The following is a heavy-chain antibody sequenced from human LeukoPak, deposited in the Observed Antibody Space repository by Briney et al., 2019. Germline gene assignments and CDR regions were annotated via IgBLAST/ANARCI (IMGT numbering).Heavy chain of an antibody. CDR1: GFTFKDYY. D-gene: IGHD3-10*01. J-gene: IGHJ5*02. Sequence: PGGSLRLSCAASGFTFKDYYMSWMRQAPGKGLEWISYVSRTSNYTDYTDSVKGRFTISRDNAKNSLYLQMDSLRAEDTAVHYCARDLTGSGASVVGPWGQGTLVTVSS. CDR3: ARDLTGSGASVVGP. V-gene: IGHV3-11*05. CDR2: VSRTSNYT.